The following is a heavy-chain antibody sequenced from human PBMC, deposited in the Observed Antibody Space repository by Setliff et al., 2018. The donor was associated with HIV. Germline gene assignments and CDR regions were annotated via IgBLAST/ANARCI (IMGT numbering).Heavy chain of an antibody. D-gene: IGHD3-16*01. CDR1: GFTFSNDW. J-gene: IGHJ5*01. Sequence: PGGSLRLSCAAFGFTFSNDWMTWVRQGPGKGLEWVVNIEGNGRRTYYVDSAKGRFTNSRDNAKNTLYLQMDSLRAEDTAVYYCARGGANPSWFDSWGQGTLVTVS. V-gene: IGHV3-7*01. CDR2: IEGNGRRT. CDR3: ARGGANPSWFDS.